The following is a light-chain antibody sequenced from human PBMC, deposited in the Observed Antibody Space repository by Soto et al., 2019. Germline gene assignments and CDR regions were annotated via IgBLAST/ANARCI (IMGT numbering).Light chain of an antibody. CDR3: QQYSSYPWT. Sequence: DIQMTQSPSTLSASIGDRVTITCRASQYMSDWLAWYQQKPGKVPKLLISKASYLESGLPLRFSGRGSGREFPLTISSLQPDDFATYYCQQYSSYPWTCGQGTKVEVK. CDR2: KAS. J-gene: IGKJ1*01. V-gene: IGKV1-5*03. CDR1: QYMSDW.